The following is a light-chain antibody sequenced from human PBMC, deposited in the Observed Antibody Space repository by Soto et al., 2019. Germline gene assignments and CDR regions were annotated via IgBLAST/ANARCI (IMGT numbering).Light chain of an antibody. CDR3: QQYDNIPPYT. CDR1: RDIRDF. J-gene: IGKJ2*01. V-gene: IGKV1-33*01. CDR2: DAS. Sequence: DIQMTQSPSSLSASVGDRVTITCQANRDIRDFLNWYQQKPGKAPKLLIYDASNLAEGVPPRFSGSGSGTDFTFSISSLQPEDFATYYCQQYDNIPPYTFGQGTKLEIK.